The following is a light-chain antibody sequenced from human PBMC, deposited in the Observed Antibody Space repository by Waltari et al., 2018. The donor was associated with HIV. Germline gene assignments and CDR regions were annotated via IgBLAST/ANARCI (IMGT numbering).Light chain of an antibody. J-gene: IGLJ3*02. CDR1: RYNIGSNT. CDR3: TTWDDSLNVLV. Sequence: QSVLTQPPSASGTPGQTVTISCSGSRYNIGSNTVNWYQHLPGTAPKLLIYSNNVRPSGVPARFSGFKSCTSASLAISGLQSQDEADYYCTTWDDSLNVLVFGGGTEVTVL. V-gene: IGLV1-44*01. CDR2: SNN.